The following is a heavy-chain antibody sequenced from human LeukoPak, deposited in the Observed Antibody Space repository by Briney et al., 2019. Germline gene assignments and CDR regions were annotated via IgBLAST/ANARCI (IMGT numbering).Heavy chain of an antibody. D-gene: IGHD5-18*01. Sequence: YPSETLSLTCAVYGGSFSGYYCSWIRQPPGKGLEWIGEINHSGSTNYNPSLKSRVTISVDTSKNQFSLKLSSVTAADTAVYYCARAIRGYSYGYHIPAYYYMDVWGKGTTVTVSS. CDR2: INHSGST. CDR3: ARAIRGYSYGYHIPAYYYMDV. V-gene: IGHV4-34*01. J-gene: IGHJ6*03. CDR1: GGSFSGYY.